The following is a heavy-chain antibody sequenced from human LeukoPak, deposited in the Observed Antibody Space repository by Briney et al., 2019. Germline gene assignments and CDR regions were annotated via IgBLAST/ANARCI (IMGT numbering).Heavy chain of an antibody. CDR3: ANFYYGSGSYFQY. CDR2: ISSSGSTI. D-gene: IGHD3-10*01. CDR1: GFTFSSYA. Sequence: GGSLRLSCAASGFTFSSYAMSWVRQAPGKGLEWVSYISSSGSTIYYADSVKGRFTISRDNAKNSLYLQMNSLRAEDTAVYYCANFYYGSGSYFQYWGQGTLVTVSS. J-gene: IGHJ1*01. V-gene: IGHV3-48*04.